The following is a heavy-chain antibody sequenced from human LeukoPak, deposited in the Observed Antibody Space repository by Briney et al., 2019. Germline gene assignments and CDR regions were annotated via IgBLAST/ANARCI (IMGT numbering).Heavy chain of an antibody. CDR2: ISGSGGST. CDR1: GFAFSSYA. CDR3: AKGGSSGWFTIDY. J-gene: IGHJ4*02. Sequence: GGSLRLSCAASGFAFSSYAMSWVRQAPGKGLEWVSAISGSGGSTYYADSVKGRFTISRDNSKNTLYLQMNSLRAEDTAVYYCAKGGSSGWFTIDYWGQGTLVTVSS. D-gene: IGHD6-19*01. V-gene: IGHV3-23*01.